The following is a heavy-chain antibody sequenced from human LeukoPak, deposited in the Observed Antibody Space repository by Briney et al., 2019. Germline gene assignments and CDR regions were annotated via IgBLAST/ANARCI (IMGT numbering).Heavy chain of an antibody. CDR2: IKQDGSEK. CDR1: GFTVSSNY. CDR3: ARHCNGLSPGGSTSCSPFDY. D-gene: IGHD2-2*01. J-gene: IGHJ4*02. Sequence: GGSLRLSCAASGFTVSSNYMSWVRQAPGKGLEWVANIKQDGSEKYYVDSVKGRFTISRDNAKNSLYLQMNSLRAEDTAVYYCARHCNGLSPGGSTSCSPFDYWGQGTLVTVSS. V-gene: IGHV3-7*01.